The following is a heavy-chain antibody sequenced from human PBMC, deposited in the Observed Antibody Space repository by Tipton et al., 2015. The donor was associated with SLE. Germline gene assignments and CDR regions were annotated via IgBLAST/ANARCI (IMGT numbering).Heavy chain of an antibody. CDR2: MNPDSGDT. Sequence: QVQLVQSGAEVKKPGASVKVSCKASGNTFTNYNINWVRQATGQGLEWMGWMNPDSGDTGYAQNFQDRVTMTTNTSIGTAYMELSSLRSEDTAMYYCARGHREEWEPDGPYLDHWGQGTLVTVSS. CDR1: GNTFTNYN. CDR3: ARGHREEWEPDGPYLDH. J-gene: IGHJ4*02. V-gene: IGHV1-8*02. D-gene: IGHD1-26*01.